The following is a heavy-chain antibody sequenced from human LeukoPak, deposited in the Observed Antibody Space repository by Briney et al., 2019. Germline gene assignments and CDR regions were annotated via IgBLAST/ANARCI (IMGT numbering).Heavy chain of an antibody. J-gene: IGHJ4*02. CDR1: GGSISSSSYY. Sequence: SETLSLTCTVSGGSISSSSYYWGWIRQPPGKGLEWIGSIYYSGSTYYNPSLKSRVTISVDTSKNQFSLKLSSVTAADTAVYYCARDNGLGLLSAFDYWGQGTLVTVSS. V-gene: IGHV4-39*07. CDR2: IYYSGST. CDR3: ARDNGLGLLSAFDY. D-gene: IGHD2-21*02.